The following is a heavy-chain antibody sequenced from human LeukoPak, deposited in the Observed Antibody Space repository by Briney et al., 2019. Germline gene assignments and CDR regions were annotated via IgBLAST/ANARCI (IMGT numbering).Heavy chain of an antibody. CDR1: GYTFTGYY. CDR3: ARVWSVAGTGDY. D-gene: IGHD6-19*01. J-gene: IGHJ4*02. Sequence: ASVKVSCKASGYTFTGYYMHWVRQAPGQGLEWMGWINPNSGGTNYAQKFQGRVTMTRDTSISTAYMELSRLRSDDTAVYYCARVWSVAGTGDYWGQGTLVTVSS. CDR2: INPNSGGT. V-gene: IGHV1-2*02.